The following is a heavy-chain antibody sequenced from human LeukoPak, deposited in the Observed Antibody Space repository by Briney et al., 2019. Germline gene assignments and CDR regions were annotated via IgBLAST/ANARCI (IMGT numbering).Heavy chain of an antibody. Sequence: SETLSLTCTVSGGSISSGGYYWSWIRQPPGKGLEWIGYIYHSGSTYYNPSLKSRVTISVDRSKNQFSLKLSSVTAADTAVYYCAGRKTIYDFWSGRPTLEPFQHWGQGTLVTVSS. CDR3: AGRKTIYDFWSGRPTLEPFQH. D-gene: IGHD3-3*01. J-gene: IGHJ1*01. CDR1: GGSISSGGYY. V-gene: IGHV4-30-2*01. CDR2: IYHSGST.